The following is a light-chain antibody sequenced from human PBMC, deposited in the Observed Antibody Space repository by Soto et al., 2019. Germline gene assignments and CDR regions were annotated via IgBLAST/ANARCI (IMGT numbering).Light chain of an antibody. CDR3: AAWDDSMNGHV. V-gene: IGLV1-44*01. CDR1: SSNIGTSS. J-gene: IGLJ1*01. Sequence: QSVLTQPHSASGAIGPRVTISCSGSSSNIGTSSVHWFQQLPGTAPKLLISTTNQRPSGVPERFSGSKSGTSASLAISGLQSEDEADYYCAAWDDSMNGHVFGTGTKITVL. CDR2: TTN.